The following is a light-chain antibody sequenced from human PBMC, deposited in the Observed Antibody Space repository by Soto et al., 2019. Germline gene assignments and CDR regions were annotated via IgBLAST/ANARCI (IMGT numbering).Light chain of an antibody. CDR3: SAWDESLNSVV. CDR1: SSNIGSNY. V-gene: IGLV1-47*02. J-gene: IGLJ2*01. CDR2: SNN. Sequence: QAVVTQPPSASGTPGQRVTISCSGSSSNIGSNYVYWYQQLPGTAPKLLIYSNNQRPSGVPDRFSGSKSDTSASLAISGLRSEDEADYYCSAWDESLNSVVFDGGTKLTVL.